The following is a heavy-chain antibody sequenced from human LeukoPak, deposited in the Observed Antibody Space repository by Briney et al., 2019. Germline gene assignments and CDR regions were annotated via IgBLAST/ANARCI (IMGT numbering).Heavy chain of an antibody. Sequence: GGSLRLSCAASGFTFSSYGMLWVRQAPGKGLEWVAVISYDGSNKYYADSVKGRFTISRNNSKNTLYLQMNSLRAEDTAVYYCAKESGSYCIDYWGQGTLVTVSS. CDR3: AKESGSYCIDY. J-gene: IGHJ4*02. V-gene: IGHV3-30*18. CDR2: ISYDGSNK. CDR1: GFTFSSYG. D-gene: IGHD1-26*01.